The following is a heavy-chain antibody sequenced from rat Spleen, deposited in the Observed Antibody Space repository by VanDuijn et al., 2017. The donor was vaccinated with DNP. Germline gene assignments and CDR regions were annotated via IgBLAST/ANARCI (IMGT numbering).Heavy chain of an antibody. J-gene: IGHJ2*01. CDR3: ARRRSPDY. CDR1: GFTFSDYA. Sequence: EVQLVESGGGLVQPGNSLKLSCAASGFTFSDYAMAWVRQSLKKGLEWVATISYDGSSTYYRDSVKGRFTISRDNAKSTLYLQMDSLRSEDTATYYCARRRSPDYWGQGVMVTVS. V-gene: IGHV5-17*01. D-gene: IGHD1-11*01. CDR2: ISYDGSST.